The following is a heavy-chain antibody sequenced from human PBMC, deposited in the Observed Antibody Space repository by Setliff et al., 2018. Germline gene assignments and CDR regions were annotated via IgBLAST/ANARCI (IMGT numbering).Heavy chain of an antibody. V-gene: IGHV4-61*02. CDR1: GGSITSGSFY. Sequence: SETLSLTCTVSGGSITSGSFYWSWIRQPAGKRLEWIGRIHASGSPSYNPSLESRVTISLDTSTNQFSLKLSSVTAADTAVYYCTRQRRIWNDLDYFDYWGQGTLVTVSS. J-gene: IGHJ4*02. CDR2: IHASGSP. D-gene: IGHD1-1*01. CDR3: TRQRRIWNDLDYFDY.